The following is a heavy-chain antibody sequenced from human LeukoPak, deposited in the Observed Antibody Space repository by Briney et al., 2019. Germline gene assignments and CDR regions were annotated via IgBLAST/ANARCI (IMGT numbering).Heavy chain of an antibody. J-gene: IGHJ4*02. CDR2: IDYSGNT. CDR1: GVSISTYY. V-gene: IGHV4-59*12. CDR3: ARWYYDSSGYRYFDY. Sequence: PSETLSLTCTVSGVSISTYYWTWIRQPPGKGLEWIGNIDYSGNTMYNPSLNSRVTISVDTSKNHFSLKLSSVTAADTAVYYCARWYYDSSGYRYFDYWGQGTLVIVSS. D-gene: IGHD3-22*01.